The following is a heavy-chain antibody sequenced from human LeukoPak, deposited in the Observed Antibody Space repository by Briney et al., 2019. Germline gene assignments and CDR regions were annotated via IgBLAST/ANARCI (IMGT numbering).Heavy chain of an antibody. J-gene: IGHJ4*02. Sequence: PGGSLRLSCAASGFTFNIYAMSWVRQAPGKGLEWVSAISGSGDRTYYADSVKGRFTISRDNSRNTLYLQMNRLRAEDTAMYYCAKVPYTSSFWFFDYWGQGTLVTVSS. CDR2: ISGSGDRT. V-gene: IGHV3-23*01. CDR1: GFTFNIYA. D-gene: IGHD6-13*01. CDR3: AKVPYTSSFWFFDY.